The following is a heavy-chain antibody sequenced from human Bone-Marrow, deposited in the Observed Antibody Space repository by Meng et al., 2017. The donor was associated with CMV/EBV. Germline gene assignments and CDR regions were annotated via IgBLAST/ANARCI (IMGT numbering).Heavy chain of an antibody. J-gene: IGHJ4*02. CDR1: GFTFDDYA. CDR3: ASPVLSGGSDY. CDR2: ITWDSAGI. V-gene: IGHV3-9*01. D-gene: IGHD1-26*01. Sequence: SLKISCAASGFTFDDYAMHWVRQAPGKGLEWVSGITWDSAGIHYADSVKGRFTLSRDNAKNSLCLQMNSLRAEDTAVYYCASPVLSGGSDYWGQGTLVTVSS.